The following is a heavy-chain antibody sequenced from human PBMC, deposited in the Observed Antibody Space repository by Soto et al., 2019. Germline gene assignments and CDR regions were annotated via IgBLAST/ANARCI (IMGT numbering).Heavy chain of an antibody. Sequence: SETLSLTCAVYGGSFSGYYWSWIRQPPGKGLEWIGEINHSGSTNYNPSLKSRVTISVDTSKNQFSLKLSSVTAADTAVYYCARVRGLLWFGELFYYYYGMDVWGQGTKVTVSS. D-gene: IGHD3-10*01. V-gene: IGHV4-34*01. J-gene: IGHJ6*02. CDR1: GGSFSGYY. CDR3: ARVRGLLWFGELFYYYYGMDV. CDR2: INHSGST.